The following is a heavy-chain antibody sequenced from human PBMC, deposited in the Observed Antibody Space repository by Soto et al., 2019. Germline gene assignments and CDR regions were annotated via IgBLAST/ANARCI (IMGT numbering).Heavy chain of an antibody. D-gene: IGHD1-26*01. CDR3: TRDGRRGYDMDV. CDR1: GFTISTYP. J-gene: IGHJ6*02. V-gene: IGHV3-48*02. Sequence: EVKLAESGGDLVQPGGSLRISCAASGFTISTYPLNWVRQAPGKGLEWVSYISTDLRALYYADSVRGRFTISRDNAKNSLYLQMTSLRDEDTGVYYCTRDGRRGYDMDVWGQGTTVTVSS. CDR2: ISTDLRAL.